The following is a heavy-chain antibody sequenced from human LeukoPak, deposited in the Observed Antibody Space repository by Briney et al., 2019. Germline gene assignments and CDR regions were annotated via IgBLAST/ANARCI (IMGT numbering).Heavy chain of an antibody. CDR3: ARHSGYYYYYMDV. Sequence: SETLSLTCTVSGGSISSSSYYWGWIRQPPGKGLEWIGSMYHIGSTYYNPSLKSRVTISVDTSKNQFSLKLSSVTAADTAVYYRARHSGYYYYYMDVWGKGTTVTIPS. CDR1: GGSISSSSYY. CDR2: MYHIGST. V-gene: IGHV4-39*01. J-gene: IGHJ6*03.